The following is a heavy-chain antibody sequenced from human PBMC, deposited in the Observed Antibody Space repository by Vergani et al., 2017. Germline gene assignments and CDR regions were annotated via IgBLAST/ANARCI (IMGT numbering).Heavy chain of an antibody. J-gene: IGHJ4*02. D-gene: IGHD2/OR15-2a*01. Sequence: EVQLLQSGGGVIQPGGSVRLSCAASGFTFSACPMTWFRPSPGKGLELVSAISARYPSTYYADSVKGRFTISRDNSKNMLYLQMNSLRAEDTAVYYCARLSDDTTHYLQGGYDCWGQGTLVSVSS. V-gene: IGHV3-23*01. CDR2: ISARYPST. CDR3: ARLSDDTTHYLQGGYDC. CDR1: GFTFSACP.